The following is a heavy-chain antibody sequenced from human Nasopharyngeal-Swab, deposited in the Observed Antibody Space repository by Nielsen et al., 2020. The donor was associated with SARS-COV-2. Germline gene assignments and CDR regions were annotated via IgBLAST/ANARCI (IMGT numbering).Heavy chain of an antibody. CDR2: INSDGSST. J-gene: IGHJ4*02. Sequence: GGSLRLSCAASGFTFSSYWMHWVRQAPGKGLVWVSRINSDGSSTSYADSVKGRFTISRDNSKNTLSLQMNSLRAEDTAVYYCAKDLDIVGATSADYWGQGTLVTVSS. CDR1: GFTFSSYW. CDR3: AKDLDIVGATSADY. V-gene: IGHV3-74*01. D-gene: IGHD1-26*01.